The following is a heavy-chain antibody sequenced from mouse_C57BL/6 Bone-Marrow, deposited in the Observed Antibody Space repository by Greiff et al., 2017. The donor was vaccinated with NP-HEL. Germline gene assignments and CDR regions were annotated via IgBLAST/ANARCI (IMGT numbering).Heavy chain of an antibody. CDR1: GYAFTNYL. CDR2: INPGSGGT. J-gene: IGHJ4*01. V-gene: IGHV1-54*01. Sequence: VKLQESGAELVRPGTSVKVSCKASGYAFTNYLIEWVKQRPGQGLEWIGVINPGSGGTNYNEKFKGKATLTADKSSSTAYMQLSSLTSEDSAVYFCARPGGMDYWGQGTSVTVSS. CDR3: ARPGGMDY.